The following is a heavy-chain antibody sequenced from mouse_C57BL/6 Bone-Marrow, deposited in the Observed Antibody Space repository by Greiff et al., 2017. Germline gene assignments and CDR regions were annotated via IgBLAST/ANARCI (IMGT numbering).Heavy chain of an antibody. J-gene: IGHJ1*03. D-gene: IGHD1-2*01. V-gene: IGHV4-1*01. CDR1: GIDFSRYW. CDR3: ARWGPHYPYWYIDV. CDR2: INPVSSTI. Sequence: EVKLVESGGGLVQPGGSLKLSCAASGIDFSRYWMSWVRRTPGKGLEWIGEINPVSSTINYAPSLKDKFIISRDNAKNTLYLQMRKVRSEDTALYYGARWGPHYPYWYIDVWGTGTTVTVSS.